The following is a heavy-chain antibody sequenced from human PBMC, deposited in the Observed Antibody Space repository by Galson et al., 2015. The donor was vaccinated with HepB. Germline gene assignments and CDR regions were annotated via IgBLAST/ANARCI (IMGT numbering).Heavy chain of an antibody. J-gene: IGHJ4*02. CDR2: INAGNGNT. Sequence: SVKVSCKASGYTFTSYAMHWVRQAPGQRLEWMGWINAGNGNTKYSQKFQGRVTITRDTSASTAYMELSSLRSEDTAVYYCARVYSSGWSYCDHWRQGTLVTVSS. CDR1: GYTFTSYA. D-gene: IGHD6-19*01. CDR3: ARVYSSGWSYCDH. V-gene: IGHV1-3*01.